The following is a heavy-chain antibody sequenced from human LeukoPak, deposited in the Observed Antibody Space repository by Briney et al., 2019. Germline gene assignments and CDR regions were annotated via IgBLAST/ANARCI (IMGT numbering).Heavy chain of an antibody. J-gene: IGHJ4*02. Sequence: ASVKVSCKASGGTFSSYAISWVRQAPGQGLEWMGGIIPIFGTANYAQKFQGRVTMTTDTSTSTAYMELRSLRSEDTAVYYCARNPAGTWGYYFDYWGQGTLVTVSS. CDR3: ARNPAGTWGYYFDY. CDR1: GGTFSSYA. V-gene: IGHV1-69*05. CDR2: IIPIFGTA. D-gene: IGHD1-1*01.